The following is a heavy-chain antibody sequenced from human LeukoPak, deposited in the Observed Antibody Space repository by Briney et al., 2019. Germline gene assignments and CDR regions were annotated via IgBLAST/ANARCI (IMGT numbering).Heavy chain of an antibody. J-gene: IGHJ4*02. CDR2: TRNKANSYTT. D-gene: IGHD3-22*01. CDR1: GFTFSDHY. Sequence: GGSLRLSCAASGFTFSDHYMDWVRQAPGKGPEWVGRTRNKANSYTTEYAASVKGRFTISRDDSKNSLYLQMNSLKTEDTAVYYCAREGNYYDSSGYLFDYWGQGTLVTVSS. V-gene: IGHV3-72*01. CDR3: AREGNYYDSSGYLFDY.